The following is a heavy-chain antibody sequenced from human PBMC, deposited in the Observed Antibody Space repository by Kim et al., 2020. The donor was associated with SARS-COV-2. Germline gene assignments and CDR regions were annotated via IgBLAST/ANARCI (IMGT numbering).Heavy chain of an antibody. CDR2: ISGDGGST. CDR1: GFTFDDYA. CDR3: AKGGWTHKKDYYYYGMDV. Sequence: GGSLRLSCAASGFTFDDYAMHWVRQAPGKGLEWVSLISGDGGSTYYADSVKGRFTISRDNSKNSLYLQMNSLRTEDTALYYCAKGGWTHKKDYYYYGMDVWGQGTTVTVSS. D-gene: IGHD2-15*01. V-gene: IGHV3-43*02. J-gene: IGHJ6*02.